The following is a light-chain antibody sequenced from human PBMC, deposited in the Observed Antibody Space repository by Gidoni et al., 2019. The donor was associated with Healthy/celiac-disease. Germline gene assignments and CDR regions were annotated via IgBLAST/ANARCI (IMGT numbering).Light chain of an antibody. V-gene: IGKV3-20*01. CDR1: QSVSSSY. CDR2: GAS. J-gene: IGKJ4*01. CDR3: QQYGSSLLT. Sequence: IVLTQSPGTLSLSPGERAPLSCRASQSVSSSYLAWYQQKPGQAPRLPIYGASSRATGIPDRFSGSGSGTDFTLTISRLEPEDFAVYYCQQYGSSLLTFGGXTKVEIK.